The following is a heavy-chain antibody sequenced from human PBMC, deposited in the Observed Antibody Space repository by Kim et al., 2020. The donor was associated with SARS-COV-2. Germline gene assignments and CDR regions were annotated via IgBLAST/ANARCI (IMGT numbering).Heavy chain of an antibody. Sequence: GGSLRLSCAASGFTFSSYQMNWVRQAPGKGLEWVSHISNSGNTKYYADSVKGRFTISRDNAKNSLYLQMNSLRAEDAAVYYFVRYDFWSGYPDYWGQGTL. V-gene: IGHV3-48*03. D-gene: IGHD3-3*01. CDR3: VRYDFWSGYPDY. CDR1: GFTFSSYQ. J-gene: IGHJ4*02. CDR2: ISNSGNTK.